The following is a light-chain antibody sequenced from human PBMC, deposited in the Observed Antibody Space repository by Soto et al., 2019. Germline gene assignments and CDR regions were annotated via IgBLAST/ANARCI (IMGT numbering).Light chain of an antibody. CDR2: EVS. Sequence: QSALTQPPSASGSPGQSVSISCTGSSSDVGGYKYVSWYQQHPGKAPKVMIYEVSKRPSGVPDRFSGSKSGNTASLTVSGLQAEDEADYYCASYAGSNSVVFGGGNKLTVL. V-gene: IGLV2-8*01. CDR1: SSDVGGYKY. CDR3: ASYAGSNSVV. J-gene: IGLJ2*01.